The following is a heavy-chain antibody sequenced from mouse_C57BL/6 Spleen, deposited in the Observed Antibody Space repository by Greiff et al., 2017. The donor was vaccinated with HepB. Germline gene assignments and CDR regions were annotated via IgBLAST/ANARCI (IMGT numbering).Heavy chain of an antibody. D-gene: IGHD2-4*01. CDR3: GRDDDESFAY. V-gene: IGHV1-7*01. CDR1: GYTFTSYW. CDR2: INPSSGYT. Sequence: VQLQQSGAELAKPGASVKLSCKASGYTFTSYWMHWVKQRPGQGLEWIGYINPSSGYTKYNQKFKDKATLTADKSSSTAYLQLSSLTYEDAAVYDCGRDDDESFAYWGQGTLVTVSA. J-gene: IGHJ3*01.